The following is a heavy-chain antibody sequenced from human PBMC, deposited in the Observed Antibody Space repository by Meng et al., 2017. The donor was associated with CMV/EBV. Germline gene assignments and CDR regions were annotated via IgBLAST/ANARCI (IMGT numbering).Heavy chain of an antibody. J-gene: IGHJ6*02. Sequence: GGSLRLSCAASGFTFSSYWMSWVRQAPGKGLEWVANIKQDGSEKYYVDSVKGRFTISRDNAKNSLYLQMNSLRAEDTAVYYCTTTVTTSYYYYYGMDVWGHGTTVTVSS. CDR2: IKQDGSEK. CDR3: TTTVTTSYYYYYGMDV. D-gene: IGHD4-17*01. V-gene: IGHV3-7*01. CDR1: GFTFSSYW.